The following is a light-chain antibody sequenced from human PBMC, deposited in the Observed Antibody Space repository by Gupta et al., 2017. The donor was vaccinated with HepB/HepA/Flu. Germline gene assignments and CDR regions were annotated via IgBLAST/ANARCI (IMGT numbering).Light chain of an antibody. Sequence: QSALTPPPSVSGSPGQSVPISCTGTSSDVGGYNCVSWYQQHPGKAPNLLIYDVSKRPSGVPARFSGSKSGNTASLTISXLXAEDEAXYYCGSYAGSNTFGVVFGGGTKLTVL. CDR1: SSDVGGYNC. CDR3: GSYAGSNTFGVV. CDR2: DVS. V-gene: IGLV2-11*01. J-gene: IGLJ2*01.